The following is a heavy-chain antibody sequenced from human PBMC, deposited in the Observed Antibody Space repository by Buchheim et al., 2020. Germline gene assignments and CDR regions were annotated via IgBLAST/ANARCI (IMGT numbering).Heavy chain of an antibody. D-gene: IGHD6-19*01. CDR2: ISSSSSYI. V-gene: IGHV3-21*01. J-gene: IGHJ1*01. CDR3: ARDHPVYSSGYYFQH. CDR1: GFTFSSYS. Sequence: EVQLVESGGGLVKPGGSLRLSCAASGFTFSSYSMNWVRQAPGKGLEWVSSISSSSSYIYYADSVKGRSTISRDNAKNSLYLQMNSLRAEDTAVYYCARDHPVYSSGYYFQHWGQGTL.